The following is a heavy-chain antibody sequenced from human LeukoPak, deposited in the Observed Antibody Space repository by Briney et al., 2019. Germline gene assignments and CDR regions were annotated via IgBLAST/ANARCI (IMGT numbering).Heavy chain of an antibody. CDR1: GFTFSGSA. D-gene: IGHD3-9*01. CDR3: AREDILTGFDY. J-gene: IGHJ4*02. CDR2: IRSEAYSYAT. Sequence: GRSLRLSCAASGFTFSGSAMHWVSQASGKGLEWDGRIRSEAYSYATAYAASVKGRFTISRDESKNTTYLQMSSLKIEDTAVYYCAREDILTGFDYWGQGTLVTVSS. V-gene: IGHV3-73*01.